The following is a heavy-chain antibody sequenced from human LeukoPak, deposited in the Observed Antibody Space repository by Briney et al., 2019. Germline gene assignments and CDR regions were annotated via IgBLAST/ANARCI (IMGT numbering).Heavy chain of an antibody. J-gene: IGHJ5*02. Sequence: SETLSLTCTVSGGSISSYYWSWIRQPPGEGLEWIVYIYYSGSTNYNPSLKSRVTISVDTSKNQFSLKLSSVTAADSAVYYCARVSSWFDPWGQGTLVTVCS. D-gene: IGHD6-13*01. CDR3: ARVSSWFDP. CDR1: GGSISSYY. V-gene: IGHV4-59*13. CDR2: IYYSGST.